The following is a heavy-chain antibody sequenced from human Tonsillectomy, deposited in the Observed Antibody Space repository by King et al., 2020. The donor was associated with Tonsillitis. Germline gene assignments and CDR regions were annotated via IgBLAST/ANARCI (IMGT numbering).Heavy chain of an antibody. CDR2: ISGSGGST. CDR3: AANPGGSRLPDCFDP. V-gene: IGHV3-23*04. D-gene: IGHD3-16*01. Sequence: VQLVESGGGLVQPGGSLRLSCAASGFTFSSYAMSWVRQAPGKGLEWVSAISGSGGSTYYADSVKGRVTISRDNSKNTLYLQMNSLRAEDTAVSYLAANPGGSRLPDCFDPWGQGTLVTVSS. CDR1: GFTFSSYA. J-gene: IGHJ5*02.